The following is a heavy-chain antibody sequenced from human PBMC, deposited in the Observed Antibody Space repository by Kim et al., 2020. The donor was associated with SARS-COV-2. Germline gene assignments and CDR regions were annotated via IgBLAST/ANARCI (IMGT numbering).Heavy chain of an antibody. CDR1: GYTFTSYA. J-gene: IGHJ2*01. Sequence: ASVKVSCKSSGYTFTSYAMNWVRQAPGQGLEWMGWINTNTGNPTYAQGFTGRFVFSLDTSVSTAYLQNSSLKAEDTAVYYCARESARLWWGGFDLWGRGTLVTVSS. CDR3: ARESARLWWGGFDL. V-gene: IGHV7-4-1*02. D-gene: IGHD2-21*01. CDR2: INTNTGNP.